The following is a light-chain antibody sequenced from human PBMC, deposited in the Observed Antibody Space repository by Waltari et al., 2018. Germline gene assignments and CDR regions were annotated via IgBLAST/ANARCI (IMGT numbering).Light chain of an antibody. V-gene: IGLV2-8*01. CDR2: EVS. CDR1: SSDVVGYNY. J-gene: IGLJ1*01. CDR3: SSYAGSNNYV. Sequence: QSALTQPPSASGSPGQSVTISCTRTSSDVVGYNYVSWYQRHPGKAPKLMIYEVSKRPSGVPDRFSGSKSGNTASLTVSGLQAEDEADYYCSSYAGSNNYVFGTGTKVTVL.